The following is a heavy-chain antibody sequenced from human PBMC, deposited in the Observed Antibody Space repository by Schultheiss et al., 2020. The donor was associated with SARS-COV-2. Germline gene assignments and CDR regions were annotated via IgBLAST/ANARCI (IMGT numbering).Heavy chain of an antibody. CDR1: GFTFSSYA. J-gene: IGHJ6*02. D-gene: IGHD6-19*01. CDR3: VRDRVQWLAGWIMDV. V-gene: IGHV3-21*04. CDR2: ISSSSSYI. Sequence: GGSLRLSCAASGFTFSSYAMSWVRQAPGKGLEWVSSISSSSSYIYYADSVKGRFTISRDNAKNSLYLQMNSLRAEDAAVYYCVRDRVQWLAGWIMDVWGQGTTVTVSS.